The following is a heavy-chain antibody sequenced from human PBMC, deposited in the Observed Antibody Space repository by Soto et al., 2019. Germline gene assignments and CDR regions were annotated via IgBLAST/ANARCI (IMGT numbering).Heavy chain of an antibody. Sequence: GGSLRLSCAASGFTFSSYWMSWVRQAPGKGLEWVANIKQDGSEKYYVDSVKGRFTISRDNAKNSLYLQMNSLRAEDTAVYYCARDLTELGMVGSYFDYWGQGTLVTVSS. CDR1: GFTFSSYW. J-gene: IGHJ4*02. CDR2: IKQDGSEK. D-gene: IGHD7-27*01. V-gene: IGHV3-7*01. CDR3: ARDLTELGMVGSYFDY.